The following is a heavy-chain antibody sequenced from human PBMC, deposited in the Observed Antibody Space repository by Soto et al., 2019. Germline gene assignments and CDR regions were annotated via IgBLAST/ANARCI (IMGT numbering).Heavy chain of an antibody. D-gene: IGHD1-26*01. V-gene: IGHV3-23*01. CDR2: ISDGSHYT. J-gene: IGHJ4*01. CDR3: AKRRDDSGSYFDY. CDR1: GFTFSSCA. Sequence: GGSLRLSCAASGFTFSSCAMGWVRQAPGKRLEWVSSISDGSHYTYYADSVKGRFTISRDNSKNTLYLQMNSLRAEDTALYYCAKRRDDSGSYFDYWGQGTLVTVSS.